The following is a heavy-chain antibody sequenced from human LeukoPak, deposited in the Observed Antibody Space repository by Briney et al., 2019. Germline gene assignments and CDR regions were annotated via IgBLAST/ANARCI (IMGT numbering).Heavy chain of an antibody. V-gene: IGHV1-24*01. CDR1: GYTLTELS. CDR2: FDPEDGET. Sequence: ASVKVSCKVSGYTLTELSMQWVRQAPGKGLERMGGFDPEDGETIYAQKFQGRVTMTEDTSTDTAYMELSSLRSEDTAVYYCATGLIFGVVIDGVDYWGQGTLVTVSS. J-gene: IGHJ4*02. D-gene: IGHD3-3*01. CDR3: ATGLIFGVVIDGVDY.